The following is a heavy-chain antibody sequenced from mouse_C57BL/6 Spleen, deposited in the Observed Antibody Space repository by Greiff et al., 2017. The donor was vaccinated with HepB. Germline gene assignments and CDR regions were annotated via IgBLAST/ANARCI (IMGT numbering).Heavy chain of an antibody. CDR3: VYGYESPYYFDY. Sequence: EVQLVESGGDLVKPGGSLKLSCAASGFTFSSYGMSWVRQTPDKRLEWVATISSGGSYTYYPDSVKGRFTISRDNAKNTLYLQMSSLKSEDTAMYYCVYGYESPYYFDYWGQGTTLTVSS. CDR1: GFTFSSYG. CDR2: ISSGGSYT. J-gene: IGHJ2*01. V-gene: IGHV5-6*01. D-gene: IGHD2-2*01.